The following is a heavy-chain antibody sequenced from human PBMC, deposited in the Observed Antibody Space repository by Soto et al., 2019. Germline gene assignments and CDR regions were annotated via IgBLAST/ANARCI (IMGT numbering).Heavy chain of an antibody. CDR3: ARRHSGGFFRFFDS. D-gene: IGHD2-15*01. J-gene: IGHJ4*02. CDR1: GGSLSTNP. CDR2: TGSGTGPG. V-gene: IGHV1-69*06. Sequence: SVKVSCKASGGSLSTNPIRWVRQAPGQGLEWMGGTGSGTGPGNHAQKFQGRLTVTADKSTSTVYMELTNLSSEDTAVYYCARRHSGGFFRFFDSWGQGTLVTVS.